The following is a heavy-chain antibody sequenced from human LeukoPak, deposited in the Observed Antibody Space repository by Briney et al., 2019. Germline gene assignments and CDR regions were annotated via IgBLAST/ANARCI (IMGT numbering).Heavy chain of an antibody. CDR2: ISAYNGNT. Sequence: ASVKVSCKASGYTFTSYGISWVRQAPGQGLEWMGWISAYNGNTNYAQKLQGRVTMTTDTSTSTAYMELRSLRSDDTAVYYCARGPIERIAVAGDFDYWGQGTLVTVSS. D-gene: IGHD6-19*01. V-gene: IGHV1-18*01. CDR1: GYTFTSYG. J-gene: IGHJ4*02. CDR3: ARGPIERIAVAGDFDY.